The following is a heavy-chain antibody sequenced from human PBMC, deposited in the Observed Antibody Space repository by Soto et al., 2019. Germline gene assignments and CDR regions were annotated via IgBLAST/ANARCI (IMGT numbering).Heavy chain of an antibody. CDR1: GFTCSSYV. CDR2: KSYDGSNK. V-gene: IGHV3-30*06. D-gene: IGHD2-2*01. Sequence: GWSLRLSCAASGFTCSSYVMHWVRQAPGKRQEYVPVKSYDGSNKYYPDSVKSRFTISRDNSKNMLYLQRNSLRAEDTAVFYCARDQGYCISTSCPVAYYNYAMDVWGQGTTVTVSS. CDR3: ARDQGYCISTSCPVAYYNYAMDV. J-gene: IGHJ6*02.